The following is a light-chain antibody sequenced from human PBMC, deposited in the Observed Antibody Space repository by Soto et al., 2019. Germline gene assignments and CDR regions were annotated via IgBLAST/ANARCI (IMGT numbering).Light chain of an antibody. CDR2: ATD. Sequence: IRMTQSPSSLSASVGDRVTITCRASQTITNYLNWYQQQSGKAPKLLIYATDTLQSGVPSRFSGSGSGTEFTLSISSLKPDDFATYYCQQYKSDFRTFGQGTKVDI. CDR1: QTITNY. V-gene: IGKV1-39*01. J-gene: IGKJ1*01. CDR3: QQYKSDFRT.